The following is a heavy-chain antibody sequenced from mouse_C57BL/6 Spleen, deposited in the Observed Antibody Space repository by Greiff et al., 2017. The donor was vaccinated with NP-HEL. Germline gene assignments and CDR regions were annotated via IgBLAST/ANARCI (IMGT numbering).Heavy chain of an antibody. V-gene: IGHV1-20*01. Sequence: VQLQQSGPELVKPGDSVKISCKASGYSFTGYFMNWVMQSHGKSLEWIGRINPYNGDTFYNQKFKGKATLTVDKSSSTAHMELRRLTSEDSAVYYCAKGYGYSYYYAMDYWGQGTSVTVSS. CDR3: AKGYGYSYYYAMDY. D-gene: IGHD2-3*01. CDR1: GYSFTGYF. J-gene: IGHJ4*01. CDR2: INPYNGDT.